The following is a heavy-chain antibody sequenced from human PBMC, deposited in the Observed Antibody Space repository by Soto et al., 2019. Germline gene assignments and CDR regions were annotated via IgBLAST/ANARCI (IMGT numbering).Heavy chain of an antibody. CDR3: ARDLFISSSDLLAAAGPGGLDV. Sequence: ASVKVSCKVSGYSLSKLSMNWVRQAPGKGLEWMGGVIPVFGSANYAQKFQGRITITADESTSTAYMELSSLRSEDTAVYYCARDLFISSSDLLAAAGPGGLDVWGQGTTVTVSS. V-gene: IGHV1-69*13. D-gene: IGHD6-13*01. CDR1: GYSLSKLS. J-gene: IGHJ6*02. CDR2: VIPVFGSA.